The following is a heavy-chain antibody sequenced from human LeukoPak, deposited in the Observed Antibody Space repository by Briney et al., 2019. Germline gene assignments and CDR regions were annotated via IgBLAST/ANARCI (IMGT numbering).Heavy chain of an antibody. Sequence: GGFLRLSCAASGFTFSSYWMHWVRQAPGKGLVWVSRINSDGSSTSYADSVKGRFTISRDNAKNTLYLQMNSLRAEDTAVYYCARVAEDIVVVPAARRYYYYGMDVWAKGPRSPSP. D-gene: IGHD2-2*01. CDR1: GFTFSSYW. J-gene: IGHJ6*02. V-gene: IGHV3-74*01. CDR3: ARVAEDIVVVPAARRYYYYGMDV. CDR2: INSDGSST.